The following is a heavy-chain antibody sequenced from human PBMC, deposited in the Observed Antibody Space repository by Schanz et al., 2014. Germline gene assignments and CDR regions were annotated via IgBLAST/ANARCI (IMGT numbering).Heavy chain of an antibody. CDR3: AKGKSEVRGIILDY. V-gene: IGHV3-23*01. CDR1: GFTVNNYA. Sequence: EVQLLESGGGLVQPGGSLRLSCTVSGFTVNNYAMNWVRQAPGRGLEWVSGITRQGTTYYADFVKGRFSISRDLSSNTLYLQMNSLRADDSAIYYCAKGKSEVRGIILDYWGQGTMVTVSS. D-gene: IGHD3-10*01. CDR2: ITRQGTT. J-gene: IGHJ4*02.